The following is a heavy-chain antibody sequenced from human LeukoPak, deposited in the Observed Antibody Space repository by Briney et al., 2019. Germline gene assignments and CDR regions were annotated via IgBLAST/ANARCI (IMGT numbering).Heavy chain of an antibody. CDR3: ASLRTSYFDY. CDR2: INQDGSKK. V-gene: IGHV3-7*01. Sequence: GGSLRLSCVASRFTFSNYWMSWVRQAPGKGLEWVANINQDGSKKRYADSVKGRFTISRDNAKNSLYLQMNSLRAEDTAVYYCASLRTSYFDYWGQGTLVTVSS. J-gene: IGHJ4*02. CDR1: RFTFSNYW. D-gene: IGHD2-2*01.